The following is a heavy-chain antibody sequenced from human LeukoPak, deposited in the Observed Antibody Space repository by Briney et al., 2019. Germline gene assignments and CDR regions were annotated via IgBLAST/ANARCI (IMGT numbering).Heavy chain of an antibody. CDR3: AKGGQDFDFWRFDL. CDR2: ISNTGGRT. Sequence: GGSLRLSCAASGFSFSDFAVSWVRHSPGEGLQWVSSISNTGGRTYYADSVKGRFTITRDNSRNTVNLQMNSLRAGDTARYYCAKGGQDFDFWRFDLWGQGILVIVSS. D-gene: IGHD3-3*01. CDR1: GFSFSDFA. V-gene: IGHV3-23*01. J-gene: IGHJ5*02.